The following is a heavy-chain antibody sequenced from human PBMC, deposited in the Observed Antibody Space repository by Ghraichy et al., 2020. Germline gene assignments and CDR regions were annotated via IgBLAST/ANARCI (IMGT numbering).Heavy chain of an antibody. V-gene: IGHV4-59*01. CDR3: ARVESSSWYPGFFGMDV. Sequence: SETLSLTCTVSGGSISSYYWSWIRQPPGKGLEWIGYIYYSGSTNYNPSLKSRVTISVDTSKNQFSLKLSSVTAADTAVYYCARVESSSWYPGFFGMDVWGQGTTVTVSS. D-gene: IGHD6-13*01. J-gene: IGHJ6*02. CDR1: GGSISSYY. CDR2: IYYSGST.